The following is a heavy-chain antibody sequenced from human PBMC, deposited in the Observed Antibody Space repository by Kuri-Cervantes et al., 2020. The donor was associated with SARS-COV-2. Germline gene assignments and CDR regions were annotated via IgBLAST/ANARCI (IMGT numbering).Heavy chain of an antibody. Sequence: GESLKISCEVSGFLFSASAIHWVRQASGKGLEWVARVRGKANNYATAYAASVKGRFTISRDDSKNMAYLQMNSLKTEDTAVYYCARADFWSGYYFDYWGQGTLVTVSS. J-gene: IGHJ4*02. CDR3: ARADFWSGYYFDY. V-gene: IGHV3-73*01. CDR1: GFLFSASA. CDR2: VRGKANNYAT. D-gene: IGHD3-3*01.